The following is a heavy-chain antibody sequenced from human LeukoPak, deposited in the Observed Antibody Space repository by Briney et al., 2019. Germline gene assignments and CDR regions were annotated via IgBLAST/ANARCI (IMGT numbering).Heavy chain of an antibody. CDR3: ARKGWYNCFDP. Sequence: SETLSLTCAVYGGSFSGYYWSWVRQPPGKGLEWMGEINHGGSTNYNPSLKSRVTMSVDPSKNQSSLKLSSVTAADTAVYYCARKGWYNCFDPWGQGALVSVSS. D-gene: IGHD6-19*01. CDR2: INHGGST. CDR1: GGSFSGYY. V-gene: IGHV4-34*01. J-gene: IGHJ5*02.